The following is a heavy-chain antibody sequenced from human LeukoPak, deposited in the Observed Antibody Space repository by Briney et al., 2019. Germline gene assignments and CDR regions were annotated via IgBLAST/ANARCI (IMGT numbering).Heavy chain of an antibody. CDR1: GFTFSTYW. V-gene: IGHV3-7*01. Sequence: GGSLRLSCAASGFTFSTYWMSWVRQAPGKGLEWVANIKQDGSEKNYVDSVKGRFTISRDNAKNSLYLQMNSLRAEDTAVYYCAREVGGSNPPLYWGRGTLVTVSS. J-gene: IGHJ4*02. D-gene: IGHD1-26*01. CDR3: AREVGGSNPPLY. CDR2: IKQDGSEK.